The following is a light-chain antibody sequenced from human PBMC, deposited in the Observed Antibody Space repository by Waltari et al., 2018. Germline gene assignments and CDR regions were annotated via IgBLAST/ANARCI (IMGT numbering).Light chain of an antibody. CDR3: QQYDSLTLLT. CDR2: DVS. Sequence: DIEMTQSPSSLSASVGEKVTITCRASQDISNHLSWFQQKPGKAPKLLIYDVSKLETGVASRFSGCVSRADFTLIINDVQPEDVATYYCQQYDSLTLLTFGQGTRLE. V-gene: IGKV1-33*01. CDR1: QDISNH. J-gene: IGKJ5*01.